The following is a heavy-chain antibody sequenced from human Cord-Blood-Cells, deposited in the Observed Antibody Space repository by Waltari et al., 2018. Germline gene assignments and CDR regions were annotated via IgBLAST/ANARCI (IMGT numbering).Heavy chain of an antibody. Sequence: QVQLQQWGAGLLKPSETLSLTCAVYGGSFSGYYWSWIRQPPGKGLEWIGEINHSGSTNDNTSLKSRVTISVDTSKNQFSLKLSSVTAADTAVYYCARGGGYCSSTSCYRGLNYFDYWGQGTLVTVSS. CDR1: GGSFSGYY. D-gene: IGHD2-2*02. V-gene: IGHV4-34*01. J-gene: IGHJ4*02. CDR2: INHSGST. CDR3: ARGGGYCSSTSCYRGLNYFDY.